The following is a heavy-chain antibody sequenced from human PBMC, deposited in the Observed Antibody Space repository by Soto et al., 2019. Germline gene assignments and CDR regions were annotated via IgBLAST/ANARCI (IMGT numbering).Heavy chain of an antibody. CDR1: GGSVSIGYY. J-gene: IGHJ6*02. D-gene: IGHD3-3*02. Sequence: PSEALSLTCTVSGGSVSIGYYWICIRQHPGKGLEWIWYICYSGNTYYNPSLKSRVSISLDTSKSQFSLKLASVTAADTAVYYGARDAPVALGAPNSIDVWVHGPTVTVFS. CDR3: ARDAPVALGAPNSIDV. V-gene: IGHV4-31*03. CDR2: ICYSGNT.